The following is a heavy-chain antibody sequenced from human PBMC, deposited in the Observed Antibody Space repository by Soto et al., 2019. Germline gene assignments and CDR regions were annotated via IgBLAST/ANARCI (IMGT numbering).Heavy chain of an antibody. Sequence: ASVKVSCKASGGTFRRYTITWVRQAPGQGLEWMGGITPMFGTPNYAQKFQGRVTITADESTSTAYMELSSLRSEDTAMYYCARDGTLYDSSAYYYLYWGQGTQVIVAS. CDR2: ITPMFGTP. D-gene: IGHD3-22*01. V-gene: IGHV1-69*13. J-gene: IGHJ4*02. CDR3: ARDGTLYDSSAYYYLY. CDR1: GGTFRRYT.